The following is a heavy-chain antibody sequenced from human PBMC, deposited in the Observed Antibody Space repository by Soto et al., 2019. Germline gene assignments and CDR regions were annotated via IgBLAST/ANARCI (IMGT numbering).Heavy chain of an antibody. J-gene: IGHJ4*02. V-gene: IGHV1-18*04. CDR1: GYIFSDYG. D-gene: IGHD4-17*01. Sequence: QVQVMQSGAEVKKPGDSVKVSCKTSGYIFSDYGINWVRQAPGQGLEWMGWISGYSGNANLAQKLQGRVTMTTDKSTRTAYMELRRLRSDATAVYYCAKRTSGTTWGESDYWGQGTLVTVSS. CDR2: ISGYSGNA. CDR3: AKRTSGTTWGESDY.